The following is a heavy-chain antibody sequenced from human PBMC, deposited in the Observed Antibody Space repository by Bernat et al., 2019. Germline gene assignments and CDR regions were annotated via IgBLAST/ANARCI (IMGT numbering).Heavy chain of an antibody. Sequence: QVQLVQSGAEVKKPGASVKVSCKASGYTFTGYYMHWVRQAPGQGLEWMGWINPNSGGTNYAQKFQGWVTMTRDKSISTAYMELSRLRSDDTAVYYCARVGYCSGGSCRRAFDIWGQGTMVTVSS. CDR2: INPNSGGT. D-gene: IGHD2-15*01. CDR1: GYTFTGYY. J-gene: IGHJ3*02. V-gene: IGHV1-2*04. CDR3: ARVGYCSGGSCRRAFDI.